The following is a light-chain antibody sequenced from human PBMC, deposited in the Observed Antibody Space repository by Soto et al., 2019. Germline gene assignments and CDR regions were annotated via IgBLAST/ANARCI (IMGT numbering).Light chain of an antibody. V-gene: IGKV3-20*01. CDR1: QSVSSTY. CDR3: QQYGSSGT. CDR2: GAS. J-gene: IGKJ1*01. Sequence: EIVLTQSPGTLSLSPGERATLSCRATQSVSSTYLAWYQQRPGQAPRLLIYGASIRATGIPDRFSGSGSGTDFTLTISRLEPEDFAVYYCQQYGSSGTFGQGTKVEIK.